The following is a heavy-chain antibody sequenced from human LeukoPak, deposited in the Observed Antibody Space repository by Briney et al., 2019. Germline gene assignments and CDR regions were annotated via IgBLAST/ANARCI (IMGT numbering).Heavy chain of an antibody. CDR2: IYWDDEK. CDR3: AHSYYFGSRSYYNVWFAP. Sequence: SGPALVKPTQTLTLTCTFSGFSLSTGGVGVGWIRQPPGKALQWLALIYWDDEKYYSPSPKSRLSISRDTSRNQVVLTMTNMDPLDTATYFCAHSYYFGSRSYYNVWFAPWGLGTLVTVSS. J-gene: IGHJ5*02. CDR1: GFSLSTGGVG. D-gene: IGHD3-10*01. V-gene: IGHV2-5*02.